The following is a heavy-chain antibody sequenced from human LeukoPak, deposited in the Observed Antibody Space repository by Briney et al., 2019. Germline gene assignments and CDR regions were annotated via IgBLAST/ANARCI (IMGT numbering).Heavy chain of an antibody. Sequence: QPGGSLRLSCAASRFTSTSYSMNWVRQAPGKGLEWVSTISGGGGSTYYADSVKGRFTISRDNSKNTLYLQVNSLRAEDTAVYYCAKGGKWDVTPFDYWGQGTLVTVSS. CDR2: ISGGGGST. CDR1: RFTSTSYS. D-gene: IGHD1-26*01. J-gene: IGHJ4*02. CDR3: AKGGKWDVTPFDY. V-gene: IGHV3-23*01.